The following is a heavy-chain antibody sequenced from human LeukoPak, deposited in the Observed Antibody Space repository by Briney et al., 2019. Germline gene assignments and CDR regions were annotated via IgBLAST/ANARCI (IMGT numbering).Heavy chain of an antibody. CDR3: ARDERPSIAARGGGLLT. CDR1: GYTFTDFY. CDR2: INPNSGGT. J-gene: IGHJ4*02. Sequence: ASVKVSCKASGYTFTDFYIHWVRQAPGQGLEWMGWINPNSGGTNYAQKFQGRVTMTRDTSISTAYMELSRLRSEDTALYYCARDERPSIAARGGGLLTWGQGTLVTVSS. D-gene: IGHD6-6*01. V-gene: IGHV1-2*02.